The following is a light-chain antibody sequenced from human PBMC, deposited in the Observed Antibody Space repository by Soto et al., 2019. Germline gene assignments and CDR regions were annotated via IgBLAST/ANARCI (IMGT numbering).Light chain of an antibody. CDR3: QQYHNWPIT. CDR2: GAS. V-gene: IGKV3D-15*01. CDR1: QFVSSN. J-gene: IGKJ5*01. Sequence: EIVLTQSPGTLSLSPGERATLSCRASQFVSSNLAWYQQKHGQAPRLLIYGASRRATGIPDRFTGSVSGTELTLTISSLQSEDFAVYYGQQYHNWPITFGQGTRLEIK.